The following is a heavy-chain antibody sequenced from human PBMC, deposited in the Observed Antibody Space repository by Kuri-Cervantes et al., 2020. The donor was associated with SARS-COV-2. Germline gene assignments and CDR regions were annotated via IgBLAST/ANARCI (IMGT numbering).Heavy chain of an antibody. V-gene: IGHV1-69*13. CDR2: IIPIFGTA. J-gene: IGHJ5*02. CDR1: GGTFSSYA. CDR3: ARRVDYYGSGSHNWFDP. Sequence: SVKVSCKASGGTFSSYAISWVRQAPGQGLEWMGGIIPIFGTANYAQKFQGRVTITADESTSTAYMELRSLRSDDTAVYYCARRVDYYGSGSHNWFDPWGQGTLVTVSS. D-gene: IGHD3-10*01.